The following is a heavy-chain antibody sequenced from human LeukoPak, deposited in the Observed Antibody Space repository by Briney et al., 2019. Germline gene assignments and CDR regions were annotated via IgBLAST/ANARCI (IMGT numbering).Heavy chain of an antibody. Sequence: ASVKVSCKAPGYTFTGYYMHWVRQAPGQGLEWMGWINPNSGGTNYAQKFQGRVTMTRDTSISTAYMELSRLRSDDTAVYYCARGGRGWLSPYYFDYWGQGTLVTVSS. CDR1: GYTFTGYY. CDR3: ARGGRGWLSPYYFDY. D-gene: IGHD3-22*01. J-gene: IGHJ4*02. V-gene: IGHV1-2*02. CDR2: INPNSGGT.